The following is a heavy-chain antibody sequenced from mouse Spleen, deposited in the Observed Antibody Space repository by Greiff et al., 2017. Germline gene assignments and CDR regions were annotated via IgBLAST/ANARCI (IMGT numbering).Heavy chain of an antibody. CDR3: ARDGGKDAMDY. D-gene: IGHD2-1*01. CDR1: GYTFTSYW. V-gene: IGHV1S81*02. CDR2: INPSNGRT. Sequence: VQLQQPGAELVKPGASVKLSCKASGYTFTSYWMHWVKQRPGQGLEWIGEINPSNGRTNYNEKFKSKATLTVDKSSSTAYMQLSSLTSEDSAVYYCARDGGKDAMDYWGQGTSVTVSS. J-gene: IGHJ4*01.